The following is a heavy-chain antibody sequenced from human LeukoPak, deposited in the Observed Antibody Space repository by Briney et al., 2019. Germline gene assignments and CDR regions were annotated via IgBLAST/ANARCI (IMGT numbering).Heavy chain of an antibody. J-gene: IGHJ4*02. CDR3: ARGSYTSGRLSLGFDY. CDR2: ISAYNGNT. CDR1: GYTFTSYG. V-gene: IGHV1-18*01. Sequence: ASVKVSCKASGYTFTSYGISWVRQAPGQGLEWMGWISAYNGNTNYAQKLQGRVTMTTDTSTSTAYMELRSLRSDDTAVYYCARGSYTSGRLSLGFDYWGQGSLVTVSS. D-gene: IGHD2/OR15-2a*01.